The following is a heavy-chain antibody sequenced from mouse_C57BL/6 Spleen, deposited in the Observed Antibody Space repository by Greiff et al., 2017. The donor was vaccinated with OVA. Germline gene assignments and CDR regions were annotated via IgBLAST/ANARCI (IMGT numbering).Heavy chain of an antibody. D-gene: IGHD1-3*01. CDR2: IYWDDDK. J-gene: IGHJ3*01. CDR1: GFSLSTSGMG. CDR3: ARSKGTPFAY. Sequence: LKESGPGILQSSQTLSLTCSFSGFSLSTSGMGVSWIRQPSGKGLEWLAHIYWDDDKRYNPSLKSRLTISKDTSRNQVFLKITSVDTADTATYYCARSKGTPFAYWGQGTLVSVSA. V-gene: IGHV8-12*01.